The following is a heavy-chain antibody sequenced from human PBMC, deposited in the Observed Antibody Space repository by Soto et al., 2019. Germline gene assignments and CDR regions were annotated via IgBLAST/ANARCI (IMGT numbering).Heavy chain of an antibody. D-gene: IGHD6-13*01. V-gene: IGHV1-18*01. J-gene: IGHJ4*02. CDR2: ISASNGNT. Sequence: ASVKVSCKASGYTFATYGFSWVRQAPGQGLEWMGWISASNGNTNYAQKLRGRVTMTTDTYTSTDYVELRSLRSDDTAVFYCASSGRSWNLREFDYWGQGTLVTVSS. CDR1: GYTFATYG. CDR3: ASSGRSWNLREFDY.